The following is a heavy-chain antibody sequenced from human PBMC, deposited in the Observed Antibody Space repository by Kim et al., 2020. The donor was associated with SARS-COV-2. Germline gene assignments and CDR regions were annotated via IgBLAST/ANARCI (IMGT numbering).Heavy chain of an antibody. V-gene: IGHV4-39*01. Sequence: SETLSLTCSVSGDSISGSNFFWGWVRQAPGRGLEWIASIYYNGNTFYNPSLKSRVSISVDASVNQISPRLYSVTAADTGVYFCARHATHLSTFDFWGQGT. J-gene: IGHJ4*02. CDR1: GDSISGSNFF. CDR2: IYYNGNT. CDR3: ARHATHLSTFDF.